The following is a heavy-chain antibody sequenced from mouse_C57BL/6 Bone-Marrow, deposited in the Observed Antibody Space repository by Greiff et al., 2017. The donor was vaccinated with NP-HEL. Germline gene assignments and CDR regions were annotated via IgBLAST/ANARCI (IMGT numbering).Heavy chain of an antibody. V-gene: IGHV1-26*01. CDR2: INPDNGGT. J-gene: IGHJ2*01. Sequence: EVQLQQSGPELVKPGASVKISCKASGYTFTDYYMNWVKQSHGKSLEWIGDINPDNGGTSYNQKFKGKATLTVDKSSSTAYMELRSLTSEDSAVYYCARDYSNYEEGYWGQGTTLTVSS. CDR3: ARDYSNYEEGY. CDR1: GYTFTDYY. D-gene: IGHD2-5*01.